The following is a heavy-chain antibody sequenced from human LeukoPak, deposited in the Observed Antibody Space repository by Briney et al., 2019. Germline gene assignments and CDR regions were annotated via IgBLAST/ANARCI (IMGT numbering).Heavy chain of an antibody. D-gene: IGHD6-6*01. J-gene: IGHJ4*02. V-gene: IGHV1-46*01. Sequence: ASVKVSCKASGYTFTSYYMHWVRQAPGQGLEWMGIINPSGGSTSYAQKFQGRVTMTRDTSISTAYMELSRLRSDDTAVYYCARELYSSSPFDYWGQGTLVTVSS. CDR3: ARELYSSSPFDY. CDR2: INPSGGST. CDR1: GYTFTSYY.